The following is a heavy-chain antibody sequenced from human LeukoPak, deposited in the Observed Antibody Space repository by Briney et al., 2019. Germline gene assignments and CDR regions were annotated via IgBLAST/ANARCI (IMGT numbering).Heavy chain of an antibody. CDR2: INHSGST. Sequence: PSETLSLTCAVYGGSSSGYYWSWIRQPPGKGLEWIGEINHSGSTNYNPSLKSRVTISVDTSKNQFSPKLSSVTAADTAVYYCARGQQGLRLGELSPHNWFDPWGQGTLVTVSS. J-gene: IGHJ5*02. V-gene: IGHV4-34*01. CDR1: GGSSSGYY. D-gene: IGHD3-16*02. CDR3: ARGQQGLRLGELSPHNWFDP.